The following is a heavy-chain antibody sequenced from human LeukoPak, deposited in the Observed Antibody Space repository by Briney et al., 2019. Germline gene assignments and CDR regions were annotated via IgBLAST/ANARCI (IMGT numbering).Heavy chain of an antibody. D-gene: IGHD1-14*01. CDR2: IYYSGST. CDR1: GGSFSGYY. J-gene: IGHJ3*02. Sequence: PSETLSLTCAVYGGSFSGYYWSWIRQPPGKGLEWIGSIYYSGSTYYNPSPKSRVTISVDTSKNQFSLKLSSVTAADTAVYYCARVSPEPDAFDIWGQGTMVTVSS. CDR3: ARVSPEPDAFDI. V-gene: IGHV4-34*01.